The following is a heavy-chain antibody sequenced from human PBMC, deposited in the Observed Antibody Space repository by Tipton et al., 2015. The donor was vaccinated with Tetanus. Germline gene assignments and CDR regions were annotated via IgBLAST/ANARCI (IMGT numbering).Heavy chain of an antibody. CDR2: IYPGDSDT. CDR1: GYNFDTYW. V-gene: IGHV5-51*01. J-gene: IGHJ4*01. CDR3: ARLHLRTFASSSGY. D-gene: IGHD6-6*01. Sequence: QLVQSGPEVKKPGESLKISFKCSGYNFDTYWIAWVRQMPGKGLEWMGIIYPGDSDTRYSPSFQGRVTMSADKAINTAYLQWSSLKASDTAMYYCARLHLRTFASSSGYWGQGTLVTVSS.